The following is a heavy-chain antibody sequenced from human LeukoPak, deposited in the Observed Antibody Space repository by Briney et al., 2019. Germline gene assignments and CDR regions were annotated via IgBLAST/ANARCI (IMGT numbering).Heavy chain of an antibody. CDR1: GFTFSGRW. D-gene: IGHD1-26*01. CDR3: AREVVGTHKSRFDP. J-gene: IGHJ5*02. CDR2: INQDGTDK. V-gene: IGHV3-7*03. Sequence: GGSLRLSCAASGFTFSGRWMSWLRQAPGKGLEWVANINQDGTDKYYVDSVKGRFTISRDNAKNSLYLQMNSLRAEDTAVYYCAREVVGTHKSRFDPWGQGTLVTVSS.